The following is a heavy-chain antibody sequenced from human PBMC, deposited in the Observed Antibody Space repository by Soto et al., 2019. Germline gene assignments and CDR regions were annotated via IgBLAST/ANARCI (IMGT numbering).Heavy chain of an antibody. V-gene: IGHV4-61*01. CDR2: IYYSGST. D-gene: IGHD6-13*01. CDR3: ARAKSWAFDY. J-gene: IGHJ4*02. Sequence: QVQLQESGPGLVKPSETLSLTCTVSGGSVSSGSYYWSWIRQPPGQGLEWIGYIYYSGSTNYDPSLKSRVTISVDTSKNQFSLKLSSVPAADKAVYYCARAKSWAFDYWGQGTLVTVSS. CDR1: GGSVSSGSYY.